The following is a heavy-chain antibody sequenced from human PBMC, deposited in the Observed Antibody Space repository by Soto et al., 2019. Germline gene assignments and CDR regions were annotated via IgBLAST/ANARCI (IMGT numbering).Heavy chain of an antibody. Sequence: EVQLLESGGGLVQPGRSLRLSCTASGFTFSSHAMTWVRQAPGKGLEWVSGLSDSGDSIYYADSVKGRFTIYRDNSMNTLYLQMNTPRVEDTAVYYCAKVSSSWYAGFFDLWGQGTLVTVSS. CDR2: LSDSGDSI. J-gene: IGHJ4*02. V-gene: IGHV3-23*01. D-gene: IGHD6-13*01. CDR3: AKVSSSWYAGFFDL. CDR1: GFTFSSHA.